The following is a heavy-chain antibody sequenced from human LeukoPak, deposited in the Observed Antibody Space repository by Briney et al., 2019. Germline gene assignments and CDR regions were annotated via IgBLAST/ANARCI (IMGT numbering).Heavy chain of an antibody. J-gene: IGHJ1*01. D-gene: IGHD3-22*01. Sequence: GASVKVSCKASSYTFTRYGISWVRQAPGQGLEWMGWISGSNGNTNYAQKFLGRVTMTADTSTSTAYMELRSLRSDDTAVYYCARAPLGVTMIVVWSYFQHWGQGTLVTVSS. CDR2: ISGSNGNT. CDR1: SYTFTRYG. CDR3: ARAPLGVTMIVVWSYFQH. V-gene: IGHV1-18*01.